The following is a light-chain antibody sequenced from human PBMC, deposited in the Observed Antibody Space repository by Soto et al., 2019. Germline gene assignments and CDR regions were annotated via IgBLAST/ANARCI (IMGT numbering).Light chain of an antibody. CDR1: QSVGTF. CDR2: DAS. J-gene: IGKJ2*01. CDR3: QQYGNFPYT. V-gene: IGKV3-11*01. Sequence: EIVLTQSPATLSLSPGESATLSCRASQSVGTFLAWYQHKPGQAPRLLILDASTRATGVPPRFNGSKSGTDFTLTINRLEPEDFAVYYCQQYGNFPYTFGQGTKLEIK.